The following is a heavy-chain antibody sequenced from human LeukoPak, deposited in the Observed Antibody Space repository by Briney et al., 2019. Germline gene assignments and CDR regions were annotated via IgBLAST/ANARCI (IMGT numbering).Heavy chain of an antibody. D-gene: IGHD3-9*01. Sequence: PGGSLRLSCAASGFTFSSYSMNWVHQAPGKGLEWVSSISSSSSYIYYADSVKGRFTISRDNAKNSLYLQMNSLRAEDTAVYYCARDRYYDILTGYHYFDYWGQGTLVTVSS. J-gene: IGHJ4*02. V-gene: IGHV3-21*01. CDR2: ISSSSSYI. CDR3: ARDRYYDILTGYHYFDY. CDR1: GFTFSSYS.